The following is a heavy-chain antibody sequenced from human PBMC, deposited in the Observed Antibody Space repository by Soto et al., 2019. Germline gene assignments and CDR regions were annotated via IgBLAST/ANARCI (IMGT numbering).Heavy chain of an antibody. D-gene: IGHD5-18*01. J-gene: IGHJ4*01. V-gene: IGHV4-39*01. CDR2: MYYYGST. CDR3: ARRRYSYGHCYLDH. CDR1: GTSINSGGTF. Sequence: QLQIQESGPGLVRPSETLSLTCTVSGTSINSGGTFWGWLRQSPGKGLEGMGSMYYYGSTNYNTSLKSRVSMSVDTSKNVISLRPTALTAADTAVYYSARRRYSYGHCYLDHWGQGTRVTVSS.